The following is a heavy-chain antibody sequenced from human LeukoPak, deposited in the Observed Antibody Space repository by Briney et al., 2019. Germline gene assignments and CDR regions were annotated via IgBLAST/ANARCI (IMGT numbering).Heavy chain of an antibody. D-gene: IGHD1-1*01. CDR3: ARNYPMGYNQLDAFDI. J-gene: IGHJ3*02. V-gene: IGHV3-53*01. Sequence: PGGSLRLSCAASGFTVSSNYMSWVRQAPGKGLEWVSVIYSGGSTYYADSVKGRFTISRDNSKNTLYLQMNSLRAEDTAVYYCARNYPMGYNQLDAFDIWGQGTMVAVSS. CDR2: IYSGGST. CDR1: GFTVSSNY.